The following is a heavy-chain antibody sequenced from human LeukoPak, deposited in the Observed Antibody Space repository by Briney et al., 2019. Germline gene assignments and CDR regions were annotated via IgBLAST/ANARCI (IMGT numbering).Heavy chain of an antibody. D-gene: IGHD5-24*01. V-gene: IGHV3-23*01. CDR1: GFTFSGYA. CDR2: ISGSGGGT. CDR3: AKTGTEDGYNIYFDH. Sequence: QPGGSLRLSCAASGFTFSGYAMSWVRQAPGKGLEWVSLISGSGGGTYYADSVKGRFNIFRDNSKNTQDLRMNSLRAEDTAVYYCAKTGTEDGYNIYFDHWGQGTLVTVSS. J-gene: IGHJ4*02.